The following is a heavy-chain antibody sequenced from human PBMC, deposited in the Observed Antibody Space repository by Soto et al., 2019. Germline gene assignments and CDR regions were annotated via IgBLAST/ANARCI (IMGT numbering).Heavy chain of an antibody. Sequence: GGSLRLSCAASGFTFSVSAMHWVRQASGKGLEWVGRIRSKANSYATAYAASVKGRFTISRDDSKNTAYLQMNSLKTEDTAVYYCTRLRGYSYGLTGFYYYYGMDVWGQGTTVTVSS. CDR2: IRSKANSYAT. V-gene: IGHV3-73*01. CDR3: TRLRGYSYGLTGFYYYYGMDV. CDR1: GFTFSVSA. D-gene: IGHD5-18*01. J-gene: IGHJ6*02.